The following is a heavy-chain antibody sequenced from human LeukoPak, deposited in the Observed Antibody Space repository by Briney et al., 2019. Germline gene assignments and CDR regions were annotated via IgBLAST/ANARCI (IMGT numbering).Heavy chain of an antibody. CDR3: ARESGYDILTGYLDY. J-gene: IGHJ4*01. CDR2: IIPIFGTA. V-gene: IGHV1-69*13. CDR1: GGTFSSYA. Sequence: SVKVSCKASGGTFSSYAISWVRQAPGQGLEWMGGIIPIFGTANYAQKLQGRVTITADESTSTPYMELSSLRSEDTAVYYCARESGYDILTGYLDYWGQGTLVTVSS. D-gene: IGHD3-9*01.